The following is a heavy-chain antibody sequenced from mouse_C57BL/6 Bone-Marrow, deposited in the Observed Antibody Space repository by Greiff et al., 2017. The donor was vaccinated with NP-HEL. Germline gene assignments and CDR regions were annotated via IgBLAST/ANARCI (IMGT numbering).Heavy chain of an antibody. CDR2: INPSSGYT. Sequence: QVQLKESGAELARPGASVKMSCKASGYTFTSYTMHWVKQRPGQGLEWIGYINPSSGYTKYNQKFKDKATLTADKSSSTAYMQLSSLTSEDSAVYYCARYYGSSYWYFDVWGTGTTVTVSS. V-gene: IGHV1-4*01. CDR3: ARYYGSSYWYFDV. CDR1: GYTFTSYT. J-gene: IGHJ1*03. D-gene: IGHD1-1*01.